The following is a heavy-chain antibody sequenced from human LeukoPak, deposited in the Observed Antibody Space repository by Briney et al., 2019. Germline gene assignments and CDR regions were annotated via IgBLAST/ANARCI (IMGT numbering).Heavy chain of an antibody. CDR3: ARRAYDSRPEVPTDY. CDR2: IRQDGGEK. Sequence: PGGSLRLSGEASGFSFRNYWMTWVRKGPGMGREWLPGIRQDGGEKYYVDSVKGRFTISRDNAKNALYLHMDSLRADDTAVYYCARRAYDSRPEVPTDYWGQGTLVTVSS. V-gene: IGHV3-7*01. D-gene: IGHD3-22*01. J-gene: IGHJ4*02. CDR1: GFSFRNYW.